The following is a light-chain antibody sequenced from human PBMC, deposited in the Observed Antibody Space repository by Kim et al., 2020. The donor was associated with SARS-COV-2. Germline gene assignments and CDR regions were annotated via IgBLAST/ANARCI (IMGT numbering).Light chain of an antibody. J-gene: IGKJ3*01. Sequence: ASVGDRLTITGRASQGASTWLAWYQQKPGKAPQLLIYAASSLRSGVPSRFSGSGSGTDFTLTISSLQPEDFATYYCQQAYSFPFTFGPGTKVDIK. CDR3: QQAYSFPFT. CDR2: AAS. V-gene: IGKV1-12*01. CDR1: QGASTW.